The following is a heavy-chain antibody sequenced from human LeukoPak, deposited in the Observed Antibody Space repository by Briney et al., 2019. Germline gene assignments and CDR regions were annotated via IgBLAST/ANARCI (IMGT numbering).Heavy chain of an antibody. CDR3: AKDEDSGSYYRY. V-gene: IGHV3-30*02. Sequence: GGSLRLSCAASGFTFSSYGMHWVRQAPGKGLEWVAVIWYDGSNKYYADSVKGRFTISRDNSKNTLYLQMNSLRAEDTAVYYCAKDEDSGSYYRYWGQGTLVTVSS. CDR1: GFTFSSYG. D-gene: IGHD1-26*01. CDR2: IWYDGSNK. J-gene: IGHJ4*02.